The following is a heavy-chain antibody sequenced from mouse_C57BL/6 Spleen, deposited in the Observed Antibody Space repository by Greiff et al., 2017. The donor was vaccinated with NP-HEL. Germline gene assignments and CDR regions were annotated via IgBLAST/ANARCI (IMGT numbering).Heavy chain of an antibody. CDR2: ISSGSSNS. D-gene: IGHD4-1*01. CDR3: ARPRVGRDYFDY. Sequence: EVQLVESGGGLVKPGGSLKLSCAASGFTFSDYGMHWVRQAPEKGLEWVAYISSGSSNSYYAETVKGRFTLSRDNAKNTLFLNMTSLRSEDTAIYYCARPRVGRDYFDYWGQGTTLTVSS. J-gene: IGHJ2*01. V-gene: IGHV5-17*01. CDR1: GFTFSDYG.